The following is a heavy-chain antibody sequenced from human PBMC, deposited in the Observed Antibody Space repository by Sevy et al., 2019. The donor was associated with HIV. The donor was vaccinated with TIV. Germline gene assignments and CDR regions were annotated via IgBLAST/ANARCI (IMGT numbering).Heavy chain of an antibody. CDR3: ASGDTTMITDLDY. D-gene: IGHD5-18*01. J-gene: IGHJ4*02. CDR1: GFTFSNYA. Sequence: GGSLRLSCGASGFTFSNYAMSWVRQAPGKGPEWVSGINNGGSTYYADSVKGRFTISRDNSKKMVFLQRNSLRAGDTAVYYCASGDTTMITDLDYWGQGALVTVSS. V-gene: IGHV3-23*01. CDR2: INNGGST.